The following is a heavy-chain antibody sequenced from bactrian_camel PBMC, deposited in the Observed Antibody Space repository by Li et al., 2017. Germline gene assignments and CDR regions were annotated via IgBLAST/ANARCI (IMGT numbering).Heavy chain of an antibody. CDR3: AAFPGVCYPKSPPDY. D-gene: IGHD7*01. Sequence: HVQLVESGGGSVQPGGSLGLSCAASVGSFYCMGWYRQIPGKEREAVAAIDDYGVKSYADSVKGRFTVSKDNAKNTLYLQMNSLKPEDSATYYCAAFPGVCYPKSPPDYWGQGTQVTVS. V-gene: IGHV3S53*01. CDR1: VGSFYC. CDR2: IDDYGVK. J-gene: IGHJ4*01.